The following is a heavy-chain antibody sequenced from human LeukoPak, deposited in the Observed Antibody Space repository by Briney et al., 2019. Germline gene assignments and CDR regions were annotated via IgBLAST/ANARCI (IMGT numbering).Heavy chain of an antibody. Sequence: PGGSLRLSCEASGFIFSNYWMSWVRQAPGKGLEWVSSISSSSYIYYADSVKGRFTISRDNAKNSLYLQMNSLRAEDTAVYYCARDLDYTNGVCYFDYWGQGTLVTVSS. V-gene: IGHV3-21*01. J-gene: IGHJ4*02. CDR3: ARDLDYTNGVCYFDY. CDR2: ISSSSYI. CDR1: GFIFSNYW. D-gene: IGHD2-8*01.